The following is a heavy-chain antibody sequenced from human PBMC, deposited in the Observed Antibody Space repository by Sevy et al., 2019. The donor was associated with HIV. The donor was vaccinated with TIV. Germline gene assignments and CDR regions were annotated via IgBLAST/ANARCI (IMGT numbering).Heavy chain of an antibody. CDR3: ARDGIAARLGLDY. Sequence: GGSLRLSCAASGFTFSSSAMHWVRQAPGKGLEWVALISYDATNIFSADPVKGRFTISRDNSKNTLYLQMNGLRVEDTAVYYCARDGIAARLGLDYWGQGTLVTVSS. CDR1: GFTFSSSA. CDR2: ISYDATNI. D-gene: IGHD6-6*01. J-gene: IGHJ4*02. V-gene: IGHV3-30-3*01.